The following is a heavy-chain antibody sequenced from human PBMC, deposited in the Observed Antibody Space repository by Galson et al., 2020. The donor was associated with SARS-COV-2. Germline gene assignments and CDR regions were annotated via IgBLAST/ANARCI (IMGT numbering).Heavy chain of an antibody. D-gene: IGHD3-10*01. CDR1: GFTFDDYT. CDR2: ISWDGGST. CDR3: AKVMVRGVIINYYFDY. J-gene: IGHJ4*02. Sequence: GGSLRLSCAASGFTFDDYTMHWVRQAPGKGLEWVSLISWDGGSTYYADSVKGRFTISRDNSKNSLYLQMNSLRTEDTALYYCAKVMVRGVIINYYFDYWGQGTLVTVSS. V-gene: IGHV3-43*01.